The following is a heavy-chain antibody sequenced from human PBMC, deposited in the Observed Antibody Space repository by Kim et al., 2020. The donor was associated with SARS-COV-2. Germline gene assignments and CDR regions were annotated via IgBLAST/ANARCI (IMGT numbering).Heavy chain of an antibody. CDR2: IYYSGST. V-gene: IGHV4-59*13. J-gene: IGHJ4*02. Sequence: SETLSLTCTVSGGSISSYYWSWIRQPPGKGLEWIGYIYYSGSTNYNPSLKSRVTISVDTSKNQFSLKLSSVTAADTAVYYCARDEDYGSGGYGYWGQGTL. CDR1: GGSISSYY. CDR3: ARDEDYGSGGYGY. D-gene: IGHD3-10*01.